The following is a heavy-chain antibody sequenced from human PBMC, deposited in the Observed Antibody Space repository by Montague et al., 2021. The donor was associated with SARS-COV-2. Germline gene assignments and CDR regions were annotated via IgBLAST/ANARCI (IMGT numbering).Heavy chain of an antibody. Sequence: SETLSLTCTVSGGSISSSSYYWGWIRQPPGKGLEWIGRIYYSGSTYYNPSLKSRVTISVDTSKNQFSLKLSSVTAAATAVYYCARLKSTCCSSTSCYSASWFDPWGQGTLVTVSS. D-gene: IGHD2-2*01. V-gene: IGHV4-39*01. CDR1: GGSISSSSYY. CDR3: ARLKSTCCSSTSCYSASWFDP. J-gene: IGHJ5*02. CDR2: IYYSGST.